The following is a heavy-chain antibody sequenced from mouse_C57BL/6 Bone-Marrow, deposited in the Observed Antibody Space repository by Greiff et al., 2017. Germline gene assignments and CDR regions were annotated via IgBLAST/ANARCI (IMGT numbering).Heavy chain of an antibody. V-gene: IGHV1-81*01. CDR3: ARVTQATGFAY. Sequence: VQLQQSGAELARPGASVKLSCKASGYTFTSYGISWVKQRTGQGLEWIGEIYPRSGNTYYNEKFKGKGTMTADKSSSTAYMELRSLTSEDSAVYVCARVTQATGFAYWGQGTLVTVSA. CDR2: IYPRSGNT. D-gene: IGHD3-2*02. CDR1: GYTFTSYG. J-gene: IGHJ3*01.